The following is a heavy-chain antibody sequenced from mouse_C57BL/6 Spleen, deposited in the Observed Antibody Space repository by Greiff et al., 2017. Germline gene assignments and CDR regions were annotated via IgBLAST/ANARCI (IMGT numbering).Heavy chain of an antibody. D-gene: IGHD2-2*01. CDR2: IYPSDSET. Sequence: QVQLQQPGAELVRPGSSVKLSCKASGYTFTSYWMDWVKQRPGQGLEWIGNIYPSDSETPYNQKFKDKATLTVDKSSSTAYLQLSSLTSEDSAVXYCARKGYDGDYWGQGTTLTVSS. CDR3: ARKGYDGDY. CDR1: GYTFTSYW. J-gene: IGHJ2*01. V-gene: IGHV1-61*01.